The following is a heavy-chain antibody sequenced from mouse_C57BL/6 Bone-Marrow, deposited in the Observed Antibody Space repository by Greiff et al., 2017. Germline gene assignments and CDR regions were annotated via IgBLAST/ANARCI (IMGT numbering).Heavy chain of an antibody. D-gene: IGHD2-3*01. Sequence: QVQLQQSGAELAKPGASVKLSCKASGYTFTSYWMHWVKQRPGQGLEWIGYINPSSGYTKYNQKFKDKATLTAAKSSSTAYMQLSSMTYEYSAIYYCARWDDGYYGGYWYFDVWGTGTTVTVSS. V-gene: IGHV1-7*01. CDR3: ARWDDGYYGGYWYFDV. CDR1: GYTFTSYW. CDR2: INPSSGYT. J-gene: IGHJ1*03.